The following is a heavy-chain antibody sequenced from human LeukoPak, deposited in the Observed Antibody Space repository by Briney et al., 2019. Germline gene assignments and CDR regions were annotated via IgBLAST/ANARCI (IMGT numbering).Heavy chain of an antibody. CDR2: IRQDGDEK. V-gene: IGHV3-7*01. Sequence: PGGSLRLSCAVSGFTFSSYWMNWVRQAPGKGLEWVASIRQDGDEKSYVDSVKGRFTISRDNTKNSLYLQINSLRAEDTAVYYCARDGTAAGLYFDLWGQGTLVTVSS. CDR1: GFTFSSYW. CDR3: ARDGTAAGLYFDL. D-gene: IGHD6-13*01. J-gene: IGHJ4*01.